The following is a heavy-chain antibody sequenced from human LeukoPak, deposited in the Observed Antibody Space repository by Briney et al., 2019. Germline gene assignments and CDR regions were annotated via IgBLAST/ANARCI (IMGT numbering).Heavy chain of an antibody. V-gene: IGHV3-21*05. Sequence: PGGSLRLSCAASGFTFSHYSMNWVRQAPGKGLEWVSYISGSSRDTYYADSVKGRFTISRDDAKNSLCLQMSGLRAEDTAVYYCARAGVAGTVYFDYWGQGTLVTVSS. CDR1: GFTFSHYS. CDR3: ARAGVAGTVYFDY. CDR2: ISGSSRDT. D-gene: IGHD6-19*01. J-gene: IGHJ4*02.